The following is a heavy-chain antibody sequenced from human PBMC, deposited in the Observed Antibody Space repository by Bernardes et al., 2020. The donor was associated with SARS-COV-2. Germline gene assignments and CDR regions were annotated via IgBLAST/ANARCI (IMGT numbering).Heavy chain of an antibody. J-gene: IGHJ2*01. CDR3: GKRAVTGSRWYFDL. CDR1: GFILSDYW. Sequence: GALRLSCEASGFILSDYWMHWVRQVPGKGLVWVSRISDDGTTTTYADSVKGRFTVSRDKAKNTLYLQMNNLRVEDTAVYYCGKRAVTGSRWYFDLWGRGTLVTVSS. CDR2: ISDDGTTT. D-gene: IGHD6-19*01. V-gene: IGHV3-74*03.